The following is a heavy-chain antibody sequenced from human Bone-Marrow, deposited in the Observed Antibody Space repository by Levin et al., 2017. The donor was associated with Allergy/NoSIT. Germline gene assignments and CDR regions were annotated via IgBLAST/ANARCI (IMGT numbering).Heavy chain of an antibody. CDR3: ARASVDCSSTSCPFDY. Sequence: PGGSLRLSCAASGFTFSSYSMNWVRQAPGKGLEWVSSISSSSSYIYYADSVKGRFTISRDNAKNSLYLQMNSLRAEDTAVYYCARASVDCSSTSCPFDYWGQGTLVTVSS. J-gene: IGHJ4*02. V-gene: IGHV3-21*01. CDR2: ISSSSSYI. CDR1: GFTFSSYS. D-gene: IGHD2-2*01.